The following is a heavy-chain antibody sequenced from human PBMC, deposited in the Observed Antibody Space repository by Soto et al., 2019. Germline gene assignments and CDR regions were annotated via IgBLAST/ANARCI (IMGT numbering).Heavy chain of an antibody. J-gene: IGHJ4*02. V-gene: IGHV4-30-2*01. D-gene: IGHD3-22*01. Sequence: SETLSLTCAVSGGSISSDDYSWTRIRQPPGKALEWLGYISDSGDTYYNPSLKSRATISADRPKNQFSLNLSSVTAADTAVYYCARGSTDYFDSTGYNGYFDYWGQGTPVTVSS. CDR3: ARGSTDYFDSTGYNGYFDY. CDR2: ISDSGDT. CDR1: GGSISSDDYS.